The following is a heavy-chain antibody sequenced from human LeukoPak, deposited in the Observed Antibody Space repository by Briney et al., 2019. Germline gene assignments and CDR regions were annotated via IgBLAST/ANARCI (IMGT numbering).Heavy chain of an antibody. J-gene: IGHJ6*03. Sequence: SETLSLTFAVYGGSFSCYYWSWIRQPPGKGLEWIGYIYYSGSTNYNPSLKSRVTISVDTSKNQFSLKLSSVTAADTAVYYCARDAGITMVRGVILGLGYYYYYMDVWGKGTTVTISS. D-gene: IGHD3-10*01. V-gene: IGHV4-59*12. CDR2: IYYSGST. CDR3: ARDAGITMVRGVILGLGYYYYYMDV. CDR1: GGSFSCYY.